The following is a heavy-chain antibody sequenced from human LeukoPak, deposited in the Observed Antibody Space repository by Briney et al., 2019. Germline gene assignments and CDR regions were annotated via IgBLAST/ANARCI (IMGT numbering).Heavy chain of an antibody. Sequence: SVKVSCKASGGTFSSYAISWVRQAPGQGLEWMGGIIPIFGTANYAQKFQGRVTITTDESTSTAYMELSSLRSEDTAVYYCAREVDSSGYWGGYFDYWGQGTLVTVSS. CDR1: GGTFSSYA. J-gene: IGHJ4*02. CDR3: AREVDSSGYWGGYFDY. V-gene: IGHV1-69*05. CDR2: IIPIFGTA. D-gene: IGHD3-22*01.